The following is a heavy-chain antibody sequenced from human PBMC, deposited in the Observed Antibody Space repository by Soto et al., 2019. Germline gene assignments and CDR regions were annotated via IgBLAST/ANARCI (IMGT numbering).Heavy chain of an antibody. D-gene: IGHD2-2*01. Sequence: ASVKVSCKASGYTFTSYGISWVRQAPGQGLEWMGWISAYNGNTNYAQKLQGRVTMTTDTSTSTAYMELSSLRSDDTAVYYCAREGGEDIVVVRRNWFDPWGQGTLVTVSS. CDR2: ISAYNGNT. CDR3: AREGGEDIVVVRRNWFDP. CDR1: GYTFTSYG. J-gene: IGHJ5*02. V-gene: IGHV1-18*01.